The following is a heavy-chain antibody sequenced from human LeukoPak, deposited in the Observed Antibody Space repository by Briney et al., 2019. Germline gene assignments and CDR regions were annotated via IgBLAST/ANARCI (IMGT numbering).Heavy chain of an antibody. V-gene: IGHV3-30*18. CDR3: AKDYLGSSWPIDS. J-gene: IGHJ4*02. CDR2: LSYEAIKK. CDR1: GFSLNNYG. D-gene: IGHD6-13*01. Sequence: SGGGVVQPGRSLKLSCAASGFSLNNYGMHWVRQAPGKGLEWVAFLSYEAIKKYYADSAKGRFTISRDRSKNTLYLQMNSLIVEDTAVYYCAKDYLGSSWPIDSWGQGTLVTVTS.